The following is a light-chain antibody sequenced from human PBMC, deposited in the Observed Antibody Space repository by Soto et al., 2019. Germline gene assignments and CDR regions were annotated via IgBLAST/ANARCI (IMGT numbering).Light chain of an antibody. V-gene: IGLV2-23*01. Sequence: QSVLTQPASVSGSPGQSITISCTGTSSDVGSYNLVSWYQQHPGKAPKLMIYEGSKRPSGVSNRFSGSKSGNTASLTISGLQAEDEADYYCGSYAGSKDVVFGGGTKVTVL. J-gene: IGLJ2*01. CDR3: GSYAGSKDVV. CDR1: SSDVGSYNL. CDR2: EGS.